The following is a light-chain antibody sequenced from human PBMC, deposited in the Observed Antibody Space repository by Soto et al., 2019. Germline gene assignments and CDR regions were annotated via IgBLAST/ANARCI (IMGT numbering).Light chain of an antibody. CDR2: GAS. V-gene: IGKV3-20*01. Sequence: LTVSPGTLSLSPRERATLSCRASQSVSSSYLAWYQQKPGQAPRLLIYGASSRATGIPNRFSGSGSGTDFTLTISRLEPEDFAVYYCQQYGSSPLTFGGGTKVDIK. J-gene: IGKJ4*01. CDR1: QSVSSSY. CDR3: QQYGSSPLT.